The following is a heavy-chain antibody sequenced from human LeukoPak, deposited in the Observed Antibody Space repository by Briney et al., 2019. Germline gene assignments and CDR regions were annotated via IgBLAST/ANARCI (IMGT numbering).Heavy chain of an antibody. J-gene: IGHJ4*02. CDR2: IYHRGTT. V-gene: IGHV4-59*12. CDR1: GGSISSYY. Sequence: PSETLSLTCTVSGGSISSYYWSWIRQPPGKGLEWSGNIYHRGTTYYNPSLMTRVNIAVDTSKNQLSLKLTSVTAADTAVYYCARDGAVSGYSFDYWGQGILVTVSS. D-gene: IGHD3-22*01. CDR3: ARDGAVSGYSFDY.